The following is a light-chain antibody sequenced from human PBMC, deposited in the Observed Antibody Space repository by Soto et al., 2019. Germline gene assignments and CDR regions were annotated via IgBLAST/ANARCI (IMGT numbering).Light chain of an antibody. CDR1: QNVKSR. CDR2: GAS. Sequence: DIRMTQSPASLSASLGERATLSCKASQNVKSRLTWYQQKSGKAPKLLIYGASDRATGIPARFSGSGSGTDFTFTISSLQPEDIATYYCQQYDNCPLTFGGGTKVDIK. CDR3: QQYDNCPLT. V-gene: IGKV1-33*01. J-gene: IGKJ4*01.